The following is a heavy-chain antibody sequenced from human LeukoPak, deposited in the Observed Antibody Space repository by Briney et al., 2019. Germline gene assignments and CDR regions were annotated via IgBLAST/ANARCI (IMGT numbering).Heavy chain of an antibody. Sequence: GESLKISCKGSGYSFTGYWIGWVRQMPGKGLEWMGIIYPGDSDTRYSPSFQGQVTISADKSISTAYLQWSSLKASDTAMYYCAKCRAAAGPLVAFDIWGQGTMVTVSS. J-gene: IGHJ3*02. V-gene: IGHV5-51*01. D-gene: IGHD6-13*01. CDR2: IYPGDSDT. CDR1: GYSFTGYW. CDR3: AKCRAAAGPLVAFDI.